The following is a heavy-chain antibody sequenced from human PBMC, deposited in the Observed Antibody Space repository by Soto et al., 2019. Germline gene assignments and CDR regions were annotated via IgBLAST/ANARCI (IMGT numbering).Heavy chain of an antibody. CDR1: GGSISSYY. Sequence: SETLSLTCTVSGGSISSYYWSWIRQPAGKGLEWIGRIYTSGSTNYNPSLKSRVTMSVDTSKNQFSLKLSSVTAADTAVYYCARDRRSSGWRYYGMDVWGQGTTVTVSS. D-gene: IGHD6-19*01. CDR3: ARDRRSSGWRYYGMDV. CDR2: IYTSGST. V-gene: IGHV4-4*07. J-gene: IGHJ6*02.